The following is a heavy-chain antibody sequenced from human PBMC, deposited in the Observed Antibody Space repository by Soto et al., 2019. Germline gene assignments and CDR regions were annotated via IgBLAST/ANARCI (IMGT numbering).Heavy chain of an antibody. CDR1: GYTFTSYY. CDR3: ARAPPPSTKYYYDSSGYSPSFDY. D-gene: IGHD3-22*01. J-gene: IGHJ4*02. CDR2: INPSGGST. V-gene: IGHV1-46*01. Sequence: ASVKVSCKASGYTFTSYYMHWVRQAPGQGLEWMGIINPSGGSTSYAQKFQGRVTMTRDTSTSTVYMELGSLRSEDTAVYYCARAPPPSTKYYYDSSGYSPSFDYWGQGTLVTVSS.